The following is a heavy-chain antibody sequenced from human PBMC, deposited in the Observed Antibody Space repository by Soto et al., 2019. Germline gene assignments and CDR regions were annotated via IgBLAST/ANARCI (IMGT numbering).Heavy chain of an antibody. D-gene: IGHD6-19*01. V-gene: IGHV4-30-2*01. CDR3: AGMPYTSGLRFDP. Sequence: PSETLSLTCNMSGDSYSISTYSWSWIRQPPGKALQWIGFIYQSGVTSYNPSLASRVSISLDRSNNQCSLKLKSVTAADTAVYFCAGMPYTSGLRFDPCGPGTLVTVSS. J-gene: IGHJ5*02. CDR2: IYQSGVT. CDR1: GDSYSISTYS.